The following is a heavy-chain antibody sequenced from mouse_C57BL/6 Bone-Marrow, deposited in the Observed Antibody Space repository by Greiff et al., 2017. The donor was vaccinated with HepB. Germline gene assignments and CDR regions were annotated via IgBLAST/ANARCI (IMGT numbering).Heavy chain of an antibody. Sequence: QVHVKQSGPGLVQPSQSLSITCTVSGFSLTSYGVHWVRQSPGKGLEWLGVIWRGGSTDYNAAFMSRLSITKDNSKSQVFFKMNSLQADDTAIYYCAKGTTVVATRYFDVWGTGTTVTVSS. CDR1: GFSLTSYG. V-gene: IGHV2-5*01. CDR3: AKGTTVVATRYFDV. CDR2: IWRGGST. D-gene: IGHD1-1*01. J-gene: IGHJ1*03.